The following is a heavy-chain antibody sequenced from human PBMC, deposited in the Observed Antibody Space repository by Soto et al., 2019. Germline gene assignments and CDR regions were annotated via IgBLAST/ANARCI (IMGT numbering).Heavy chain of an antibody. V-gene: IGHV4-34*01. CDR2: INHSGST. CDR3: ARGDITMVRGVLYYYYGMDV. Sequence: PSETLSLTCAVYGGSFSGYYWSWIRQPPGKGLEWIGEINHSGSTNYNPSLKSRVTISVDTSKNQFSLKLSSVTAADTAVYYCARGDITMVRGVLYYYYGMDVWGQGTTVTLSS. CDR1: GGSFSGYY. J-gene: IGHJ6*02. D-gene: IGHD3-10*01.